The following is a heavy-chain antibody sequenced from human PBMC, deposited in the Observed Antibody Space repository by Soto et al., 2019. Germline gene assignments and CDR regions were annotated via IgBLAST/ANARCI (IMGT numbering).Heavy chain of an antibody. CDR1: GFPFSSYG. D-gene: IGHD6-19*01. J-gene: IGHJ4*02. CDR2: ISYDGSNK. Sequence: GGSLRLSFAASGFPFSSYGMHWVRQSPGKGLEWVAFISYDGSNKYYADSVKGRFTISRDNSKNTLYLQMNSLRAEDTAVYYCAKGRVAGFFDYWGEGTLVTVSS. CDR3: AKGRVAGFFDY. V-gene: IGHV3-30*18.